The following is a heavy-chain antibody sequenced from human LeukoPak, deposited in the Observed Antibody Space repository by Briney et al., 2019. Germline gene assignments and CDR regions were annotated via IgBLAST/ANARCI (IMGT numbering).Heavy chain of an antibody. D-gene: IGHD4-11*01. CDR2: VNPNSGGT. CDR1: GYTFTDLY. Sequence: DSVKVSCKPSGYTFTDLYIHWVRQAPGQGLEWMGRVNPNSGGTDYAQKFQGRVTMTRDTSIGTAYMELNRLRSDDTAVYYCARDGRSDYSKIAPFDYWGQGTLVTVSS. J-gene: IGHJ4*02. CDR3: ARDGRSDYSKIAPFDY. V-gene: IGHV1-2*06.